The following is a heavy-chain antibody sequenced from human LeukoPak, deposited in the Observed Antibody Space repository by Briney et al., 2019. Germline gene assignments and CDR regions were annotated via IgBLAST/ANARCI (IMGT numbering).Heavy chain of an antibody. CDR3: AKDHYYDSSGPLAPFDP. CDR2: ISGSGVST. D-gene: IGHD3-22*01. CDR1: GFTFSSYA. J-gene: IGHJ5*02. Sequence: GGSLRLSCAASGFTFSSYAMSWVRQAPGKGLEWVSAISGSGVSTYYADSVKGRFTISRDNSKNTLYLQMNSLRAEDTAVYYCAKDHYYDSSGPLAPFDPWGQGTLVTVSS. V-gene: IGHV3-23*01.